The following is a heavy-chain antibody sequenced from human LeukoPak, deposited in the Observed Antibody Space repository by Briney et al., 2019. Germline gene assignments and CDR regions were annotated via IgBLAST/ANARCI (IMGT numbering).Heavy chain of an antibody. J-gene: IGHJ4*02. CDR2: IYYSGST. CDR3: ARLAGYSSGWYRYFDY. V-gene: IGHV4-59*08. Sequence: PSETLSLTCTVSGGSISSYYWSWIRQPPGKGLGWIGYIYYSGSTNYNPSLKSRVTISVDTSKNQFSLKLSSVSAADTAVYYCARLAGYSSGWYRYFDYWGQGTLVTVSS. CDR1: GGSISSYY. D-gene: IGHD6-19*01.